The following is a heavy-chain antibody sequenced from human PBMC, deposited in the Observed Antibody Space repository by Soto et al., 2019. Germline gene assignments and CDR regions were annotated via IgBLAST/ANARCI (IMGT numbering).Heavy chain of an antibody. Sequence: QVQLVESGGGVVQPGRSLRLSCAASGFTFSSYAMHWVRQAPGKGLEWVAVISYDGSNKYYADSVKGRFTISRDNSNNTLYLQMNSLRAEDTAVYYRAREWDSSSWYIDYYYYGMDVWGQGTTVTVSS. J-gene: IGHJ6*02. CDR3: AREWDSSSWYIDYYYYGMDV. V-gene: IGHV3-30-3*01. D-gene: IGHD6-13*01. CDR1: GFTFSSYA. CDR2: ISYDGSNK.